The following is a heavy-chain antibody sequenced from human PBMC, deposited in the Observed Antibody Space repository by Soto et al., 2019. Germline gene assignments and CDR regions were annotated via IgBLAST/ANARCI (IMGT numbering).Heavy chain of an antibody. D-gene: IGHD3-22*01. CDR1: GFTFSSYA. J-gene: IGHJ4*02. Sequence: GGSLRLSCAASGFTFSSYAMSWVRQAPGKGLEWVSAISGSGGSTYYADSVKGRFTISRDNSKNTLYLQMNSLRAEDTAVYYCAKVFYDSSGPGTPFDYWGQGTLVTVSS. CDR2: ISGSGGST. V-gene: IGHV3-23*01. CDR3: AKVFYDSSGPGTPFDY.